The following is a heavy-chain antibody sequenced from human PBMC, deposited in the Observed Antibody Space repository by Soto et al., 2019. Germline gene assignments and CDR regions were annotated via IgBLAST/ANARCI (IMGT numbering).Heavy chain of an antibody. Sequence: SVKVSCKASGGTFSSYAISWVRQAPGQGLEWMGGIIPIFGTANYAQKFQGRVTITADKSTSTAYMELSSLRSEDTAVYYCAREKKQLVGGSYWFDPWGQGTLVTVSS. D-gene: IGHD6-13*01. CDR2: IIPIFGTA. CDR1: GGTFSSYA. J-gene: IGHJ5*02. CDR3: AREKKQLVGGSYWFDP. V-gene: IGHV1-69*06.